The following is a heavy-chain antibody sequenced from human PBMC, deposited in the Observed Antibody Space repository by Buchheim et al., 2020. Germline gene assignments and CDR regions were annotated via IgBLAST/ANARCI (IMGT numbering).Heavy chain of an antibody. Sequence: QVQLQESGPGLVKPSQTLSLTCTVSGGSISSGGYYWSWIRQHPGKGLEWIGYIYYSGSTYYNPSLKSRVTISVATSKNQVFLKLSSVTAADTAVYYCARSHMTYYYDSSGPFFDYWGQGTL. D-gene: IGHD3-22*01. CDR3: ARSHMTYYYDSSGPFFDY. CDR1: GGSISSGGYY. CDR2: IYYSGST. J-gene: IGHJ4*02. V-gene: IGHV4-31*03.